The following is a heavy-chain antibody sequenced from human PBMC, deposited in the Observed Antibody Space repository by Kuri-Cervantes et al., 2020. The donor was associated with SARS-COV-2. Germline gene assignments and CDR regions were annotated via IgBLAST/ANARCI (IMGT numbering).Heavy chain of an antibody. V-gene: IGHV3-48*01. J-gene: IGHJ4*02. CDR2: ISSSSSTI. CDR3: AKDSLLEVKFDY. Sequence: GESLKISCAASGFTFSSYSMNWVRQAPGKGREWVLYISSSSSTIYYADSAKRRFTISRDNSKNTLDLQMNSPRAEDTAVYYCAKDSLLEVKFDYWGQGTLVTVSS. CDR1: GFTFSSYS. D-gene: IGHD1-1*01.